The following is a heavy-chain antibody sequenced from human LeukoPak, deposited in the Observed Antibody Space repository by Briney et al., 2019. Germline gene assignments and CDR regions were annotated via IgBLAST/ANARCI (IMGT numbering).Heavy chain of an antibody. CDR3: AKDLRLWFGELSYFDY. J-gene: IGHJ4*02. D-gene: IGHD3-10*01. CDR1: GYTFSGHY. V-gene: IGHV1-2*02. Sequence: GASVKVSCKASGYTFSGHYMHWIRQAPGRGLEWMGWINAESGETKYAQKFQGRVTMTRDTSISTAYMELRGLRFDDTAVYYCAKDLRLWFGELSYFDYWGQGTLVTVSS. CDR2: INAESGET.